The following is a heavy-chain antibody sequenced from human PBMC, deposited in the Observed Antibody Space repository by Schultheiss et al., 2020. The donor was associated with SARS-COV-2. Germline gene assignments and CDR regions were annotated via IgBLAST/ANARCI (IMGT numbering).Heavy chain of an antibody. CDR2: IYYSGST. CDR1: GGSFSGYY. CDR3: ARPLAAWNYYDSSGPRDAFDI. Sequence: SETLSLTCAVYGGSFSGYYWSWIRQPPGKGLEWIGSIYYSGSTYYNPSLKSRVTISVDTSKNQFSLKLSSVTAADTAVYYCARPLAAWNYYDSSGPRDAFDIWGQGTMVTVSS. V-gene: IGHV4-34*01. J-gene: IGHJ3*02. D-gene: IGHD3-22*01.